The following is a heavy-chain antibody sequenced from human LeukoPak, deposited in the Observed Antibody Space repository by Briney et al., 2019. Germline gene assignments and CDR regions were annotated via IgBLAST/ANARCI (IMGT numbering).Heavy chain of an antibody. Sequence: PGGSLRLSCAASGFTFSSYEMNWVRQAPGKGLEWVANIKQDGSEKYYVDSVKGRFTISRDNAKNSLYLQMNSLRAEDTAVYYCAREAGDIVVVPAAHRVYYYYGMDVWGQGTTVTVSS. V-gene: IGHV3-7*01. J-gene: IGHJ6*02. CDR3: AREAGDIVVVPAAHRVYYYYGMDV. CDR1: GFTFSSYE. CDR2: IKQDGSEK. D-gene: IGHD2-2*01.